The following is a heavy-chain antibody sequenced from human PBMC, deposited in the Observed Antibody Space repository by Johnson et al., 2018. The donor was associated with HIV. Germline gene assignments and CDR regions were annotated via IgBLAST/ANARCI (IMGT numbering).Heavy chain of an antibody. D-gene: IGHD1-14*01. CDR1: GFTFSDYY. V-gene: IGHV3-11*04. J-gene: IGHJ3*02. CDR2: ISSSGSTI. CDR3: ARPTKPGDAFDI. Sequence: QVQLVESGGGVVQPGRSLRLSCAASGFTFSDYYMSWIRQAPGKGLEWVSYISSSGSTIYYADSVKGRFTISRDNAKNSLYLQMNSLRAEDTAVYYCARPTKPGDAFDIWGQGTMVTVSS.